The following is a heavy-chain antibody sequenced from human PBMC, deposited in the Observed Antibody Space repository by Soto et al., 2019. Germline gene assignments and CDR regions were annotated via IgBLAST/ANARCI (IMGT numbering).Heavy chain of an antibody. V-gene: IGHV3-53*01. CDR1: GVTVTSNC. Sequence: DVQLVESGGGLIQPGESLRLSCAASGVTVTSNCMSWVRQAPGKEPEWVSVICSGGSIYYADSVKGRFTISRDISKNTVYLQMNSLRAEDTAVYYCARGLIGEGWFDPWGQGTLVTVSS. D-gene: IGHD2-21*01. CDR2: ICSGGSI. CDR3: ARGLIGEGWFDP. J-gene: IGHJ5*02.